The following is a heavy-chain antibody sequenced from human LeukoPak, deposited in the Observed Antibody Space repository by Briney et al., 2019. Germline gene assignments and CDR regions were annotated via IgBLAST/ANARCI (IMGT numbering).Heavy chain of an antibody. CDR1: GFTFSSFE. CDR3: AKSFGYSRSWFDN. J-gene: IGHJ4*02. CDR2: ISSSGSII. V-gene: IGHV3-48*03. D-gene: IGHD6-13*01. Sequence: GGSLRLSCAASGFTFSSFEMNWVRQAPGKGLEWVSYISSSGSIINYADSVKGRFTISRDNAKNSLYLQMNSLRVGDTAVYYCAKSFGYSRSWFDNWGQGTLVTVSS.